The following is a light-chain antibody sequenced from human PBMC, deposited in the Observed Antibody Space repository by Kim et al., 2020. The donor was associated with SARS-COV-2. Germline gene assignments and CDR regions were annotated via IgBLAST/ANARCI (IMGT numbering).Light chain of an antibody. J-gene: IGKJ4*01. V-gene: IGKV1-27*01. Sequence: ASVGERVTSTSRARQGNSNNVAGYQQKRGKVTKLLIDVASTLKAGVPSRVSGSGSGTDYTLTNSSLQPEDVATYSCQKYDSAPLTFGGGTKV. CDR2: VAS. CDR1: QGNSNN. CDR3: QKYDSAPLT.